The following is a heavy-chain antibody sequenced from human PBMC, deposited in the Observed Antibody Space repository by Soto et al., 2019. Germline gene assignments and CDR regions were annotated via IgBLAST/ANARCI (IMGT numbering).Heavy chain of an antibody. CDR2: INHSGST. Sequence: SETLSLTCAVYGGSFSGYYWSWIRQPPGKGLEWIGEINHSGSTNYNPSLKSRVTISVDTSKNQFSLKLSSVTAADTAVYYCARVGNAYCGGDCYSADPYYFDYWGQGTLVTVSS. D-gene: IGHD2-21*01. J-gene: IGHJ4*02. CDR3: ARVGNAYCGGDCYSADPYYFDY. CDR1: GGSFSGYY. V-gene: IGHV4-34*01.